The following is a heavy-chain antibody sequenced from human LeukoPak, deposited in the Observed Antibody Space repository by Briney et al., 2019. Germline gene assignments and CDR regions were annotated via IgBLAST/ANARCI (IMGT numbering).Heavy chain of an antibody. J-gene: IGHJ3*02. V-gene: IGHV1-46*01. Sequence: ASVKVSCKASGYTLTDDYMHSVPQAPGQGLEWMGIINPSGGSTSYAQKFQGRVTMTRDTSTSTVYMELSSLRSEDTAVYYCAIDTLSGANDAFYIWGQGTMVTVSS. CDR1: GYTLTDDY. D-gene: IGHD1-1*01. CDR2: INPSGGST. CDR3: AIDTLSGANDAFYI.